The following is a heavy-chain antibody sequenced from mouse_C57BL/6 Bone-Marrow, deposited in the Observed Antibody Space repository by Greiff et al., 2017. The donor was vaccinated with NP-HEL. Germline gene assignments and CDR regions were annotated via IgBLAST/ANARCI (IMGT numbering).Heavy chain of an antibody. V-gene: IGHV1-64*01. CDR1: GYTFTSYW. CDR3: ARYHYGSSYRYFDV. J-gene: IGHJ1*03. CDR2: IHPNSGST. D-gene: IGHD1-1*01. Sequence: VQLQQPGAELVKPGASVKLSCKASGYTFTSYWMHWVKQRPGQGLEWIGMIHPNSGSTNYNEKFKSKATLTVDKSSSTAYMQLSSLTSEDSAVYYCARYHYGSSYRYFDVWGTGTTVTVSS.